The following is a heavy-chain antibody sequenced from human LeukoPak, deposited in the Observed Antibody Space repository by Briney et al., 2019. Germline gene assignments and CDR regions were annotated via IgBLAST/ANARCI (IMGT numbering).Heavy chain of an antibody. J-gene: IGHJ4*02. CDR2: IYYSGST. V-gene: IGHV4-30-4*08. D-gene: IGHD1-26*01. CDR1: GASISSGDYD. CDR3: ARDHLGIVGAGGEDYFDY. Sequence: PSETLSLTCTVSGASISSGDYDWSWIRQPPGKGLEWIGYIYYSGSTYYNPSLKSRVTISVDTSNNQFSLKLSSVTAADTAVYYCARDHLGIVGAGGEDYFDYWGQGTLVTVSS.